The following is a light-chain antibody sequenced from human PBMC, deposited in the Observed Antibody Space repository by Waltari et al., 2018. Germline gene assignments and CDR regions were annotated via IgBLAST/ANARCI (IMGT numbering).Light chain of an antibody. V-gene: IGKV3-15*01. CDR1: QSVSSN. CDR2: AAS. CDR3: QQYENWPKT. J-gene: IGKJ1*01. Sequence: EIVMTQSPATLSVSPGERATLSCRARQSVSSNLAWYQQKPGQSARLLIYAASTRATGSPARFSGSGSGTEFTLTISSMQSEDFAVYFCQQYENWPKTFGQGTKVEIK.